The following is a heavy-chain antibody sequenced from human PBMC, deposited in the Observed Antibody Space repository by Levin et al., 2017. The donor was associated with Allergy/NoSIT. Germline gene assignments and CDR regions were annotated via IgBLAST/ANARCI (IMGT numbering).Heavy chain of an antibody. CDR2: INPNSGDT. V-gene: IGHV1-2*02. CDR1: GYPFTGYY. J-gene: IGHJ5*02. Sequence: GESLKISCKASGYPFTGYYIHWVRQAPGQGLEWMGWINPNSGDTNYAQKFQGRVTMTRDTSISTAYMDLSRLRSDDTAVYYCARVGFGGVFGHCFDTWGQGTLVTVSS. D-gene: IGHD3-16*01. CDR3: ARVGFGGVFGHCFDT.